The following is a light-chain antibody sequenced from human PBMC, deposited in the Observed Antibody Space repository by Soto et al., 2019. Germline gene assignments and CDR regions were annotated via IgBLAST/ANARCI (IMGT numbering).Light chain of an antibody. CDR3: EQYGSTPRT. J-gene: IGKJ1*01. CDR2: GAS. V-gene: IGKV3-20*01. Sequence: EIVLTQSPGTLSLSPGERATLSCRASQNVRSNYLAWYQQKLGQTPRLLIYGASSRATGIPDRFSGSVSGTDFTLTISRLDPEDFAVYDCEQYGSTPRTFGQGTKVEFK. CDR1: QNVRSNY.